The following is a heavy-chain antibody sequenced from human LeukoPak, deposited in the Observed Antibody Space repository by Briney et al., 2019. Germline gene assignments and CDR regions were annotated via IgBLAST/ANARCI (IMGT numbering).Heavy chain of an antibody. CDR1: GFTFSDRY. CDR3: ALSGSYRPFDC. J-gene: IGHJ4*02. V-gene: IGHV3-72*01. Sequence: GGSLRLSCAASGFTFSDRYMDWVRQAPGKGLEWVARVRDKANTYSTEYAASVKGRFTISRDDSKSSLYLQMNSLKTEDTAVYYCALSGSYRPFDCWGQGTLVTVSS. CDR2: VRDKANTYST. D-gene: IGHD3-22*01.